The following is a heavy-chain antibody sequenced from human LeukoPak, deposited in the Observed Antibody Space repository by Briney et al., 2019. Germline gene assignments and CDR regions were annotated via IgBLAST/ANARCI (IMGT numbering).Heavy chain of an antibody. CDR3: ARASDPWLQLT. V-gene: IGHV4-59*01. D-gene: IGHD5-24*01. J-gene: IGHJ5*02. Sequence: SETLSLTCTVSGGSISTYNWSWIRQPPGKGLEWIGYIYYSGSTNYNPSLKSRVTISVDTSKNQFSLKLSSVTAADTAVYYCARASDPWLQLTWGQGTLVTVSS. CDR2: IYYSGST. CDR1: GGSISTYN.